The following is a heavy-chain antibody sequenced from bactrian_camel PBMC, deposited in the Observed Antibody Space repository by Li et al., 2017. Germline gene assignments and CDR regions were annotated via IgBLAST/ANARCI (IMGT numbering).Heavy chain of an antibody. Sequence: HVQLVESGGGSVQAGGSLTLTCTAPGSSSTATCMGWFRQIPGKQREGVAANGTGGSSSYYADSVKGRFTLSEDKDKNTMYLEMNSLRPEDTAVYYCAADGPYAQICDVDSSLSAYVYWGQGTQVTVS. D-gene: IGHD1*01. V-gene: IGHV3-3*01. CDR2: NGTGGSSS. CDR1: GSSSTATC. CDR3: AADGPYAQICDVDSSLSAYVY. J-gene: IGHJ4*01.